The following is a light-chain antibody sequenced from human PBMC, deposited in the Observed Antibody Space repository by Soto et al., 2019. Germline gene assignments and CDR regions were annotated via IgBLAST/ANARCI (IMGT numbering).Light chain of an antibody. Sequence: VMTQSPATLSVSPGERATLSCRASQSLRSSLAWYQQKPGQAPRLLIYGASTRATGIPDRFSGSGSGTDFTLTISRLEPEDFAVYYCQQYGNSLITFGQGTRLEIK. CDR1: QSLRSS. V-gene: IGKV3-20*01. CDR3: QQYGNSLIT. CDR2: GAS. J-gene: IGKJ5*01.